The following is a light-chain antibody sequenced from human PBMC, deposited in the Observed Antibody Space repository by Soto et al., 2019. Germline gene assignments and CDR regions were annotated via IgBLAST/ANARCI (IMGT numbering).Light chain of an antibody. CDR3: SSYTSSSTYV. J-gene: IGLJ1*01. Sequence: QSALTQPASVSGSPGHSITTSCTGTSSDVGGYNYVSWYQQHPGKAPKLMIYDVSNRPSGVSNRFSGSKSGNTASLTISGLQAEDEADYCCSSYTSSSTYVFGTGTKVNVL. CDR1: SSDVGGYNY. V-gene: IGLV2-14*01. CDR2: DVS.